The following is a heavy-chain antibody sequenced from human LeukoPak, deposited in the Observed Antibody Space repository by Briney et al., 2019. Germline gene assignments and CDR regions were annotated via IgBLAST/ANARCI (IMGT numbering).Heavy chain of an antibody. D-gene: IGHD5-24*01. Sequence: SQTLSLTCAISGDSFSSNSAAWNWIRQSPSRGLEWLGRTYYRSKWYNDYAVSVKSRITINPDTSRNQFSLQLNSVTPEDTAVYYCARENEVATIYSYFDYWGQGTLVTVSS. J-gene: IGHJ4*02. V-gene: IGHV6-1*01. CDR1: GDSFSSNSAA. CDR3: ARENEVATIYSYFDY. CDR2: TYYRSKWYN.